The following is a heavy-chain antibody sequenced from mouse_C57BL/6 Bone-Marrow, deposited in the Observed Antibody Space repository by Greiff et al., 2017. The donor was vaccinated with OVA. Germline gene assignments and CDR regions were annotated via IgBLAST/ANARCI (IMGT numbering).Heavy chain of an antibody. D-gene: IGHD1-1*01. J-gene: IGHJ2*01. CDR2: IDPSDSYT. Sequence: VQLQQPGAELVRPGTSVKLSCQASGYTFTSYWMHWVKQRPGQGLEWIGVIDPSDSYTNYNQKFKGKATLTVDTSSSTAYMQLSSLPSEDSAVYYCARDWHYGSLDYWGQGTTLTVSS. CDR1: GYTFTSYW. V-gene: IGHV1-59*01. CDR3: ARDWHYGSLDY.